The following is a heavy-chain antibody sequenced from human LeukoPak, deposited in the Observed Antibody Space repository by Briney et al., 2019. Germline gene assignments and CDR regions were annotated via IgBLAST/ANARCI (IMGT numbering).Heavy chain of an antibody. CDR3: AKGIYSSGWSYFDY. CDR2: ISQTGRIE. V-gene: IGHV3-30*04. J-gene: IGHJ4*01. D-gene: IGHD6-19*01. CDR1: GFPFTTYV. Sequence: PGGSLRLSCAASGFPFTTYVVHWVRQAPGKGLEWVAVISQTGRIETYADSVKGRFTISRDNAKNTVYLQMNSLRAEDTAVYYCAKGIYSSGWSYFDYWGHGTLVTVSS.